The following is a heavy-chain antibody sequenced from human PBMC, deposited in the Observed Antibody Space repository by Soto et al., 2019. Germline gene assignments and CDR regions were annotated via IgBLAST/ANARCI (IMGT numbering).Heavy chain of an antibody. CDR1: GGSISSYY. Sequence: PSETLSLTCTVSGGSISSYYWSWIRQPPGKGLEWIGYIYYSGRTNYNPSLKSRVTISVDTSKNQFSLKLSSVTAADTAVYYCAREGPKGDNWLDPWGQGTLVTVSS. CDR2: IYYSGRT. V-gene: IGHV4-59*01. CDR3: AREGPKGDNWLDP. J-gene: IGHJ5*02.